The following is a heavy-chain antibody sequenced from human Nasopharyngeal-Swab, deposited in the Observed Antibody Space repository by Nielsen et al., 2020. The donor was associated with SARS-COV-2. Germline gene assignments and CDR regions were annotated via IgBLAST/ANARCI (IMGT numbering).Heavy chain of an antibody. Sequence: SETLSLTCAVYGGSFSGYYWSWIRQPPGKGLEWIGEIYHSGSTYYNPSLKSRVTISVDTSKNQFSLKLSSVTAADTAVYYCAREGLAAASDYWGQGTLVTVSS. D-gene: IGHD6-13*01. CDR2: IYHSGST. V-gene: IGHV4-34*01. CDR3: AREGLAAASDY. CDR1: GGSFSGYY. J-gene: IGHJ4*02.